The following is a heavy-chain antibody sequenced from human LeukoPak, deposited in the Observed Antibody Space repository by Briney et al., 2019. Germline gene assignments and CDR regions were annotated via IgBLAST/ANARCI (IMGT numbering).Heavy chain of an antibody. Sequence: NASETLSLTCTVSGYSISSGYFWGWIRQPPGQGLEWIGVYHVGTTDYNPSLKSRVTISVDRFKNQMSLKLSSVTAADTAVYYCARCLGFLIGSSWYPDAFDIWGQGTMVTVSS. CDR3: ARCLGFLIGSSWYPDAFDI. V-gene: IGHV4-38-2*02. D-gene: IGHD6-13*01. CDR2: VYHVGTT. J-gene: IGHJ3*02. CDR1: GYSISSGYF.